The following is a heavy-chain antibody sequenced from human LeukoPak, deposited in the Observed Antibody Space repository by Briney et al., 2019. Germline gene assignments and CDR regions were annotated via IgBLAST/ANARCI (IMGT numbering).Heavy chain of an antibody. CDR3: AKGVYCSSTSCPDYYYSYYMDV. CDR1: GLTFSSYS. D-gene: IGHD2-2*01. Sequence: PGGSLTLSCAASGLTFSSYSMTWVRQAPGKGLEWVSVISGSGDSTYYADSVKGRFTISRDNSKNTLYLQMNSLRAEDTAVYYCAKGVYCSSTSCPDYYYSYYMDVWGKGTTVTVSS. V-gene: IGHV3-23*01. CDR2: ISGSGDST. J-gene: IGHJ6*03.